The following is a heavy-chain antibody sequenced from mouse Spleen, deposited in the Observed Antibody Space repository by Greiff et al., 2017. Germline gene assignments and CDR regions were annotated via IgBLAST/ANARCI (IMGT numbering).Heavy chain of an antibody. CDR3: AYYSNYWYFDV. J-gene: IGHJ1*03. V-gene: IGHV3-6*01. D-gene: IGHD2-5*01. Sequence: ESGPGLVKPSQSLSLTCSVTGYSITSGYYWNWIRQFPGNKLEWMGYISYDGSNNYNPSLKNRISITRDTSTNQFFLKLNSVTTEDTATYYCAYYSNYWYFDVWGTGTTGTVSS. CDR1: GYSITSGYY. CDR2: ISYDGSN.